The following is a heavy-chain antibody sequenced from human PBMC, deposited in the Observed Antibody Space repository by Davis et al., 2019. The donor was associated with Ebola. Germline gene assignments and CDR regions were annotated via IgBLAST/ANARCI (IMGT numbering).Heavy chain of an antibody. D-gene: IGHD6-19*01. CDR2: INPNSGGT. J-gene: IGHJ4*02. CDR3: ARDPGIAVAEGTAP. CDR1: GYTFTGYY. V-gene: IGHV1-2*02. Sequence: ASVKVSCKASGYTFTGYYMHWVRQAPGQGLEWMGWINPNSGGTNYAQKFQGRVTTTRDTSISTAYMELSRLRSDDTAVYYCARDPGIAVAEGTAPWGQGTLVTVSS.